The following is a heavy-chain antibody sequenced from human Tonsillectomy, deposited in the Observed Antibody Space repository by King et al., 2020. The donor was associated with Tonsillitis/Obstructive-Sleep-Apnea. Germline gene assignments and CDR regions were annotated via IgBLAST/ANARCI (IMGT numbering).Heavy chain of an antibody. D-gene: IGHD6-19*01. Sequence: VQLVESGGGLVKPGGSLRLSCAASGFTFNNAWMSWVRQAPGKGLEWVGRIKSKTGGGTIDYAAPVKGRFTISRDDSKNTQYLQMNSLKTEDTGLYYCVTYQIVVAGAYFDYWGQGTLVTVSS. V-gene: IGHV3-15*01. CDR3: VTYQIVVAGAYFDY. CDR1: GFTFNNAW. CDR2: IKSKTGGGTI. J-gene: IGHJ4*02.